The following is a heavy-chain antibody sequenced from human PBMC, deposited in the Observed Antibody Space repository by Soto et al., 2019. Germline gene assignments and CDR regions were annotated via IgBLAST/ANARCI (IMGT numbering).Heavy chain of an antibody. CDR2: INHSGSA. CDR3: ARGLISGSHYSGGWYYFDP. V-gene: IGHV4-34*01. D-gene: IGHD1-26*01. Sequence: PSETLSLTCDVYGGSFSDYIWTWIRQTPGKGLKWIGQINHSGSANYNPSLKSRVTISVHTSSSQFSLELSSVTAADTAVYYCARGLISGSHYSGGWYYFDPWGQGTQVTVS. CDR1: GGSFSDYI. J-gene: IGHJ4*02.